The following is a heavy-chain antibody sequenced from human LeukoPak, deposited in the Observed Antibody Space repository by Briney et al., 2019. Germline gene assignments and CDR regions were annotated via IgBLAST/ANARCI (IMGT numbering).Heavy chain of an antibody. D-gene: IGHD3-22*01. CDR3: ARDYDSSGYDSEYFQH. CDR2: VSYDGSER. CDR1: GFIFSNYR. J-gene: IGHJ1*01. V-gene: IGHV3-30*03. Sequence: GGSLRLSCGASGFIFSNYRMHWVRQAPGKGLDWVAVVSYDGSERYYADSVKGRFTISRDNSKNTVYLQMNSMGAEDTAVYYCARDYDSSGYDSEYFQHWGQGTLVTVSS.